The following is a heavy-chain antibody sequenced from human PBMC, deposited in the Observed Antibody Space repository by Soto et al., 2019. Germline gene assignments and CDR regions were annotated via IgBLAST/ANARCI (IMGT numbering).Heavy chain of an antibody. J-gene: IGHJ4*02. CDR3: AKIKDGRGSDF. CDR1: GFTFSSYG. D-gene: IGHD5-12*01. Sequence: GGSLRLSCAASGFTFSSYGMTWVRQAPGKGLEWVSSISGSGSSTYYADSVKGRFTISRDNSKNTLYLQMNSLRVDDTAVYYCAKIKDGRGSDFWGQGTLVTVSS. CDR2: ISGSGSST. V-gene: IGHV3-23*01.